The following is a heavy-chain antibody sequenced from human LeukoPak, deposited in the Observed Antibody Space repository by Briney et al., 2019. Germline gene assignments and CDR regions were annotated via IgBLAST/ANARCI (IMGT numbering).Heavy chain of an antibody. D-gene: IGHD2-21*01. CDR1: GYTFSDYD. V-gene: IGHV1-8*01. J-gene: IGHJ6*03. CDR3: ARVVMKAFYYYYMDV. Sequence: ASVKVSCKASGYTFSDYDVNWVRQAPGQGLEWMGWMNPTSGDTGYAQKFQGRVTMTRSMSKNTAYMELSRLRSEDTAVYFCARVVMKAFYYYYMDVWGKGTTIIISS. CDR2: MNPTSGDT.